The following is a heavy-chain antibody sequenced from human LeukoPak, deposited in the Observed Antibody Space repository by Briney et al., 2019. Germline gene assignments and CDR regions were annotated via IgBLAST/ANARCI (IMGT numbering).Heavy chain of an antibody. CDR2: ISWNSGSI. CDR1: GFTLDDYA. V-gene: IGHV3-9*01. CDR3: AKDRRLPSITVAGTSFGY. D-gene: IGHD6-19*01. J-gene: IGHJ4*02. Sequence: GGSLRLSCAASGFTLDDYAMYWVRQAPGKGLEWVSGISWNSGSIDYADSVKGRFTISRDNAKNSLYLQMNSLRAEDTALYYCAKDRRLPSITVAGTSFGYWGQGTLVTVSS.